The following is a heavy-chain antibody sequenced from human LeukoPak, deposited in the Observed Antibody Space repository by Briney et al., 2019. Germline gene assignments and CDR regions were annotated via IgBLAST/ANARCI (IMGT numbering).Heavy chain of an antibody. CDR2: INHSGST. Sequence: SETLSLTCSVSGYYINNGDYWGWIRQPPGKGLEWIGEINHSGSTNYNPSLKSRVTISVDTSKNQFSLKLSSVTAADTAVYYCARVDIVADAFDIWGQGTMVTVSS. CDR1: GYYINNGDY. J-gene: IGHJ3*02. D-gene: IGHD5-12*01. CDR3: ARVDIVADAFDI. V-gene: IGHV4-38-2*02.